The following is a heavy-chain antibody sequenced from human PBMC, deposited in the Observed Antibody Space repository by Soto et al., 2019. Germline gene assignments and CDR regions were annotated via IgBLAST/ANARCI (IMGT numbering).Heavy chain of an antibody. J-gene: IGHJ4*02. CDR3: ARDTEDLTSIFDY. V-gene: IGHV3-21*06. Sequence: RVSLRLSCAASGFTFTRHSMNWVRQAPGKGLEWVSSISSTTNYIYYGDSMKGRFTISRDNAKNSLYLEMNSLRAEDTAVYYCARDTEDLTSIFDYWRQAPLATVAS. CDR2: ISSTTNYI. CDR1: GFTFTRHS.